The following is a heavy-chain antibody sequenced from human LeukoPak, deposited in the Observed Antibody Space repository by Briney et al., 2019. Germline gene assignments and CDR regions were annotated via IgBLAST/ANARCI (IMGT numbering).Heavy chain of an antibody. D-gene: IGHD6-13*01. V-gene: IGHV3-73*01. CDR2: IRSKANNYAT. CDR3: TRRSPKAATGLDAFDL. J-gene: IGHJ3*01. Sequence: GGSLRLSCAASGFTFSGSAMHWVRQASGKGLGWVGRIRSKANNYATAYAASMKGRFTISRDDSKNTAYLQMSSLKTDDTAVYYCTRRSPKAATGLDAFDLWGQGTMVTVSS. CDR1: GFTFSGSA.